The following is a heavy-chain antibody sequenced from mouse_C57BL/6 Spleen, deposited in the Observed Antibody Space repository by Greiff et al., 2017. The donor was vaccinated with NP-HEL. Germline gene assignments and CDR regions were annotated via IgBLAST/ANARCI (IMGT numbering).Heavy chain of an antibody. D-gene: IGHD2-4*01. V-gene: IGHV1-18*01. J-gene: IGHJ3*01. CDR2: INPNNGGT. CDR1: GYTFTDYN. Sequence: VQLKESGPELVKPGASVKIPCKASGYTFTDYNMDWVKQSHGKSLEWIGDINPNNGGTIYNQKFKGKATLTVDKSSSTAYMELRSLTSEDTAVYYCARKRIYYDYDEFAYWGQGTLVTVSA. CDR3: ARKRIYYDYDEFAY.